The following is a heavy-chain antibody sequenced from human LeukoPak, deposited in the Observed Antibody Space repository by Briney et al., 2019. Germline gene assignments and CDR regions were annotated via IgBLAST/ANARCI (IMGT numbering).Heavy chain of an antibody. CDR3: ASGYYYDSSGYNWFDP. Sequence: GASVKVSCKASGYTFTSYYMHWVRQAPGQGLEWMGWITPFNGNTNYAQKFQDRVTITRDRSISTAYMELSSLRSEDTAMYYCASGYYYDSSGYNWFDPWGQGTLVTVSS. V-gene: IGHV1-45*02. CDR2: ITPFNGNT. CDR1: GYTFTSYY. J-gene: IGHJ5*02. D-gene: IGHD3-22*01.